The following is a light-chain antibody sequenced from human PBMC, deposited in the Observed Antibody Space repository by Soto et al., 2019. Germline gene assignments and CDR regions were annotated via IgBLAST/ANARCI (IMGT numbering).Light chain of an antibody. V-gene: IGKV3-15*01. J-gene: IGKJ1*01. CDR1: QSVSSN. Sequence: EIVMTQSPATLSVSPGERATLSCRASQSVSSNLAWYQQKPGQAPRLLIYGASTRATGIPARFSGSGSGTEVTLTIISLQSEDFSVYYCQQYNNWPPWTFGQGTQVEIK. CDR3: QQYNNWPPWT. CDR2: GAS.